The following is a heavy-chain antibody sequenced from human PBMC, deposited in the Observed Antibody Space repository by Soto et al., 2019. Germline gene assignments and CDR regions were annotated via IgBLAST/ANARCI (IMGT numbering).Heavy chain of an antibody. CDR3: ARAYDILTGYGYFDY. J-gene: IGHJ4*02. V-gene: IGHV4-30-4*01. D-gene: IGHD3-9*01. Sequence: TSETLSLTCTVSGGSISSGDYYWSWIRQPPGKGLEWIGYIYYSGSTYYNPSLKSRVTISVDTSKNQFSLKLSSVTAADTAVYYCARAYDILTGYGYFDYWGQGTLVTVSS. CDR2: IYYSGST. CDR1: GGSISSGDYY.